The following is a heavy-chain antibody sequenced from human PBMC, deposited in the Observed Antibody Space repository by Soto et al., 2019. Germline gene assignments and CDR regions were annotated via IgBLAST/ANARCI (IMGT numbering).Heavy chain of an antibody. CDR1: GFTFSNYG. CDR2: ISYDGSNK. D-gene: IGHD3-22*01. V-gene: IGHV3-30*18. Sequence: PGGSLRLSCAASGFTFSNYGMHWVRQAPGKGLEWVAVISYDGSNKYYADSVKGRFTISRDNSKNTLYLQMNSLRAEDTAVYYCAKGYYDNSGYLYYWGQGTLVTVSS. J-gene: IGHJ4*02. CDR3: AKGYYDNSGYLYY.